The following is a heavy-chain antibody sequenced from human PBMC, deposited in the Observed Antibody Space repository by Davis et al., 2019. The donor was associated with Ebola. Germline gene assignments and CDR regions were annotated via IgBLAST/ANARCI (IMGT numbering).Heavy chain of an antibody. D-gene: IGHD6-19*01. Sequence: GESLKISCAASGFPFSSYWMSWVRQFPGKGLEWVANIKQDGSEKYYVDSVKGRFTISRDNAKNSLYLQMNSLRAEDTAVYYCARETIAVAGYWGQGTLVTVSS. J-gene: IGHJ4*02. V-gene: IGHV3-7*01. CDR3: ARETIAVAGY. CDR2: IKQDGSEK. CDR1: GFPFSSYW.